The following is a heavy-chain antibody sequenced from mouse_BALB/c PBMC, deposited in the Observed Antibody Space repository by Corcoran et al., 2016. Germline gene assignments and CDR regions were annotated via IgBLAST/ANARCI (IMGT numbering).Heavy chain of an antibody. D-gene: IGHD3-2*01. Sequence: EVQLQQSGAELVKPGASVKLSCTASGFNIKDTYMHWVKQRPEQGLEWIGRIDPANGNTKYDPKFQGKATITADTSSNTAYLQLSSLTSGDTAVYYCARGTARATAWFAYWGQGTLVTVSA. V-gene: IGHV14-3*02. CDR3: ARGTARATAWFAY. J-gene: IGHJ3*01. CDR1: GFNIKDTY. CDR2: IDPANGNT.